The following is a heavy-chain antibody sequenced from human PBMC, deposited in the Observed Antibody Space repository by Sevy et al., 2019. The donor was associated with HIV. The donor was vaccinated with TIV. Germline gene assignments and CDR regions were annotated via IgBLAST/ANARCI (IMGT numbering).Heavy chain of an antibody. D-gene: IGHD3-22*01. J-gene: IGHJ4*01. V-gene: IGHV3-30*18. CDR1: GFTFSNYG. CDR2: ISFDGSDK. Sequence: GGSLRLSCAASGFTFSNYGIHWVRQAPGKGLEWLAFISFDGSDKYYAESVKGRFTISREDFKNTLYLHLNSLRVEDTALYYCAKTRYHYHISGFFGGTFVPDYWGHGTLVTVSS. CDR3: AKTRYHYHISGFFGGTFVPDY.